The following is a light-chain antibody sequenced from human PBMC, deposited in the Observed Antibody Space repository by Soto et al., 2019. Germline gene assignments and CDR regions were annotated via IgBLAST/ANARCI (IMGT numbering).Light chain of an antibody. V-gene: IGLV1-40*01. CDR2: GNT. Sequence: QSVLTQPPSVSGAPGQRVTISCTGSNSDIGAGYDVHWYQQVPGTAPKVLIYGNTNRPSGVPDRFSASKSGTSASLAITGLQAEDEADSYCQSYDSSLTRLFGGGTKLTVL. CDR3: QSYDSSLTRL. CDR1: NSDIGAGYD. J-gene: IGLJ2*01.